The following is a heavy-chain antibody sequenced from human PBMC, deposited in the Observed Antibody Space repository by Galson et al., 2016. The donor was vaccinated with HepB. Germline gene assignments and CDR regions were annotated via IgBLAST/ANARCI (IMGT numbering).Heavy chain of an antibody. V-gene: IGHV3-23*01. CDR2: ISGIGST. CDR3: AKDISTSSLVVVVTAADY. Sequence: SLRLSCAASGFTFSTYAMTWVRQAPGKGLEWLSGISGIGSTYHADSVKGRFTISRDNSRNTLYLQMNSLRAEDTAIYYCAKDISTSSLVVVVTAADYWGQGTTVTVSS. CDR1: GFTFSTYA. D-gene: IGHD2-15*01. J-gene: IGHJ4*03.